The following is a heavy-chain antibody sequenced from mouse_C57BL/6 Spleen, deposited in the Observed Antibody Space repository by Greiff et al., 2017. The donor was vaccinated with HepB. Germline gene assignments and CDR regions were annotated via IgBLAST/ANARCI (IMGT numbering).Heavy chain of an antibody. D-gene: IGHD3-2*02. Sequence: QVQLKESGAELARPGASVKLSCKASGYTFTSYGISWVKQRTGQGLEWIGEIYPRSGNTYYNEKFKGKATLTADKSSSTAYMELRSLTSEDSAVYFCAKDSSGYFDYWGQGTTLTVSS. CDR3: AKDSSGYFDY. V-gene: IGHV1-81*01. J-gene: IGHJ2*01. CDR2: IYPRSGNT. CDR1: GYTFTSYG.